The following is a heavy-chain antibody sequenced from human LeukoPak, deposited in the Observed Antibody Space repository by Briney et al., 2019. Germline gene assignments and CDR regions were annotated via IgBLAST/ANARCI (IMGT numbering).Heavy chain of an antibody. CDR3: ARGFDYGSDY. CDR2: INHSGST. V-gene: IGHV4-34*01. D-gene: IGHD4-17*01. J-gene: IGHJ4*02. CDR1: GGSFSGYY. Sequence: SDPLSLTCDVYGGSFSGYYWSWIRQPPGKGLEWIGEINHSGSTNYNPSLKSRVTISVDTSKNQFSLKLSSVTAADTAVYYCARGFDYGSDYWGQGTLVSVSS.